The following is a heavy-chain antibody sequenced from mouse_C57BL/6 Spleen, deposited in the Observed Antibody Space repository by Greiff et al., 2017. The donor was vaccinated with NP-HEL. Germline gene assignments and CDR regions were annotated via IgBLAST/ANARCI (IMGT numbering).Heavy chain of an antibody. V-gene: IGHV1-19*01. CDR1: GYTFTDYY. J-gene: IGHJ4*01. CDR2: INPYNGGT. CDR3: ARPTTRGAMDY. Sequence: EVQLQQSGPVLVKPGASVKMSCKASGYTFTDYYMNWVKQSHGKSLEWIGVINPYNGGTSYNQKFKGKATLTVDKSSSTAYMELNSLTSEDSAVYYCARPTTRGAMDYWGQGTSVTVSS.